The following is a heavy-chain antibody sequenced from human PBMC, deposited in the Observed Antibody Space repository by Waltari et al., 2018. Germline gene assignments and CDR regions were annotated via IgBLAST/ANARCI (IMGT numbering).Heavy chain of an antibody. CDR2: IIPILGIA. CDR3: ARRAMVVTPVGAFDI. V-gene: IGHV1-69*04. D-gene: IGHD2-21*02. CDR1: GGTFSSYA. J-gene: IGHJ3*02. Sequence: QVQLVQSGAEVKKPGSSVKVSCKASGGTFSSYAISWVRQAPGQGLEWMGGIIPILGIANYAQKFQGRVTITADESTRTAYMELSSLRSEDTAVYYCARRAMVVTPVGAFDIWGQGTMVTVSS.